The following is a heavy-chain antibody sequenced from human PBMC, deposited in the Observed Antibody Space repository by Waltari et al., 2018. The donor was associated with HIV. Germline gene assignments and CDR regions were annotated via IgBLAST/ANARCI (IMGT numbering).Heavy chain of an antibody. V-gene: IGHV3-30*18. CDR3: AKEDFEYGSSSHLGY. CDR1: GFTFSDYG. Sequence: QVPLLESGGGVVQPGRSLRLSCEVSGFTFSDYGFHWVRQAPGRGLEGVGLISYDGRNKYYAESVKGRFTLSRDNAKNAVFLQMNSLRAEDTAVYYCAKEDFEYGSSSHLGYWGQGTLVTVSS. J-gene: IGHJ4*02. CDR2: ISYDGRNK. D-gene: IGHD6-6*01.